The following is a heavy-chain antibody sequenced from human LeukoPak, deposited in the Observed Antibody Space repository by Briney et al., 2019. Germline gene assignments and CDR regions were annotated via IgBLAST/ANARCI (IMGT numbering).Heavy chain of an antibody. J-gene: IGHJ3*02. D-gene: IGHD4-17*01. CDR1: ADSFSSHY. V-gene: IGHV4-59*11. CDR2: ISYICST. CDR3: ARDLVTVTKGFDI. Sequence: PSETLSLTCAVSADSFSSHYWSWIRQSPGKVLEWIGYISYICSTNYNPSLKSRVTISIDTSKNQFSLKLRTVTAADTAVYYCARDLVTVTKGFDIWGQGTMVSVSS.